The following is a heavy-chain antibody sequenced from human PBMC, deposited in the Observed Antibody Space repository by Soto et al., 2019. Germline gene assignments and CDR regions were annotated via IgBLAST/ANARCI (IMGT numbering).Heavy chain of an antibody. CDR3: AKEGPGGGRHFYYAMDV. J-gene: IGHJ6*02. V-gene: IGHV3-30*18. CDR2: ITNDGNNE. D-gene: IGHD1-26*01. CDR1: GFVFSDYG. Sequence: QMNLVESGGGVVQPGRSLMLSCAAYGFVFSDYGMHWFRQAPGKGLEWVALITNDGNNEYYRESVKGRFSISRGRSTNTVDLLMNSLRPEDTGVYYCAKEGPGGGRHFYYAMDVWGQGTTVTVSS.